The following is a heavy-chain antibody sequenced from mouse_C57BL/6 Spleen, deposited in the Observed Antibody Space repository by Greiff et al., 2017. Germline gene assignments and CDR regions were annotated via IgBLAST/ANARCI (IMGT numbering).Heavy chain of an antibody. CDR3: ARRGSSGYFDY. V-gene: IGHV3-1*01. D-gene: IGHD3-1*01. CDR1: GYSITSGYD. Sequence: EVKLVESGPGMVKPSQSLSLTCTVTGYSITSGYDWHWIRHFPGNKLEWMGYISYSGSTNYNPSLKSRISITHDTSKNHFFLKLNSVTTEDTATYYCARRGSSGYFDYWGQGTTLTVSS. J-gene: IGHJ2*01. CDR2: ISYSGST.